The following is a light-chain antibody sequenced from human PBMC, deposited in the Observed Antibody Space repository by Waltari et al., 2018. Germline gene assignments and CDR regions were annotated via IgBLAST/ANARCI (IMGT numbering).Light chain of an antibody. V-gene: IGKV6-21*02. CDR3: HQSSKLPIT. J-gene: IGKJ5*01. CDR1: QSIGRS. Sequence: EIVLTQSPDFQSVTPKEKVTITCRAIQSIGRSLHWYQRKPGQSPNLLIKYASQSISGVPSRFSGSGSGTDFTLTITSLEAEDAATYFCHQSSKLPITFGQGTRLEI. CDR2: YAS.